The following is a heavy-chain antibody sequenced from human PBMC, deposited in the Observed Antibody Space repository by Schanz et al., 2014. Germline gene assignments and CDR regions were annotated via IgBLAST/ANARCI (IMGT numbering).Heavy chain of an antibody. CDR1: GFSFGNYA. J-gene: IGHJ5*02. CDR2: LSEGGGGT. Sequence: EVQLAESGGGLVQPGGSLRLSCEASGFSFGNYAMSWVRQAPGKGLEWVSALSEGGGGTHYADTVRGRFTISSDSSKNTLYLQMSSLRADDTAVYYCAKAADWPVTRFDPWGQGTLGTVSS. D-gene: IGHD3-9*01. V-gene: IGHV3-23*04. CDR3: AKAADWPVTRFDP.